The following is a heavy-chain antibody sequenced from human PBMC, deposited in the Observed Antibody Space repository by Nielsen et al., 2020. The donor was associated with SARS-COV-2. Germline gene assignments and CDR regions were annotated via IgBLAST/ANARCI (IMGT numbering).Heavy chain of an antibody. J-gene: IGHJ3*02. CDR2: IRWDGGST. CDR1: GFTFRDYS. CDR3: ASPGLLDAFDI. V-gene: IGHV3-43*01. D-gene: IGHD1-26*01. Sequence: GESLKISCEASGFTFRDYSMHWVRQRPGKGLEWICLIRWDGGSTYYADSVKGRFTISRDNAKNSLYLQMNSLRAEDTALYYCASPGLLDAFDIWGQGTMVTVSS.